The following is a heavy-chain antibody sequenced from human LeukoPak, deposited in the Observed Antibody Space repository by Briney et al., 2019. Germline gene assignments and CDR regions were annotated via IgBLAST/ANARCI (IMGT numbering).Heavy chain of an antibody. J-gene: IGHJ4*02. CDR1: GFTFSSYW. D-gene: IGHD3-10*01. V-gene: IGHV3-74*01. CDR3: ARETNYYGSGSYYNDLDY. CDR2: INSDGSST. Sequence: GGSLRLSCAASGFTFSSYWMHWVRQAPGKGLVWVSRINSDGSSTSYADSVKGRFTISRDNAKNTLYLQMNSLRAEDTAVYYCARETNYYGSGSYYNDLDYWGQGTPVTVSS.